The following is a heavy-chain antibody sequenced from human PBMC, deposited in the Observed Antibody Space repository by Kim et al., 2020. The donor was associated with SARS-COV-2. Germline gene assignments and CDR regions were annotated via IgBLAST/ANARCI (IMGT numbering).Heavy chain of an antibody. CDR3: ARDHGDCSGGSCYASKIRQGSQFDY. CDR2: INTNTGNP. J-gene: IGHJ4*02. V-gene: IGHV7-4-1*02. CDR1: GYTFTSYA. D-gene: IGHD2-15*01. Sequence: ASVKVSCKASGYTFTSYAMNWVRQAPGQGLEWMGWINTNTGNPTYAQGFTGRFVLSLDTSVSTAYLQISSLKAEDTAVYYCARDHGDCSGGSCYASKIRQGSQFDYWGQGTLVTVSS.